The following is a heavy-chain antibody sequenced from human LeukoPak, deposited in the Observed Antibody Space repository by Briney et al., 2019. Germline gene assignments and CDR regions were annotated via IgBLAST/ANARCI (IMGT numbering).Heavy chain of an antibody. CDR3: AKGIAAAGTSAFDI. Sequence: PGGSLRLSGAASGFTFSSYAMSWVRQAPGKGLEWVSAISGSGGSTYYADSVKGRFTISRDNSKNTLHLQMNSLRAEDTAVYYCAKGIAAAGTSAFDIWGQGTMVTVSS. D-gene: IGHD6-13*01. V-gene: IGHV3-23*01. CDR2: ISGSGGST. CDR1: GFTFSSYA. J-gene: IGHJ3*02.